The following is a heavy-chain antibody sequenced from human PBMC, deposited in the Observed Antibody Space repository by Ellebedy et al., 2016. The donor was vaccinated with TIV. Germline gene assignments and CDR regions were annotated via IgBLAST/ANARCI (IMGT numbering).Heavy chain of an antibody. V-gene: IGHV1-2*02. CDR3: ARVDAVAGPPSSYWFDP. D-gene: IGHD6-19*01. CDR1: GYTFTGYY. Sequence: AASVKVSCKASGYTFTGYYMHWVRQAPGQGLEWMGWINPNSGGTNYAQKFQGRVTMTRDTSISTAYMELSRLRSDDTAVYYCARVDAVAGPPSSYWFDPWGQGTLVTVSS. J-gene: IGHJ5*02. CDR2: INPNSGGT.